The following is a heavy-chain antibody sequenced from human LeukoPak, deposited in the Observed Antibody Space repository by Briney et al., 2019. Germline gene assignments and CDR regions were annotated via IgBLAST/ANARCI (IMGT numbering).Heavy chain of an antibody. CDR1: GGSISSYY. CDR3: ARDTPIFGVVIGGYYYMDV. J-gene: IGHJ6*03. D-gene: IGHD3-3*01. Sequence: SETLSLTCTVSGGSISSYYWSWIRQPAGKGLEWIGRIYTSGSTNYNPSLKSRVTMSVDTSKSQFSLKLSSVTAADTAVYYCARDTPIFGVVIGGYYYMDVWGKGTTVTVSS. CDR2: IYTSGST. V-gene: IGHV4-4*07.